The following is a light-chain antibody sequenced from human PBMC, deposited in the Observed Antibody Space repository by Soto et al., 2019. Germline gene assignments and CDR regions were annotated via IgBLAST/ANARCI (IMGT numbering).Light chain of an antibody. Sequence: EIIMTQSPASLSVSPGERVTLSCRAGQGVTTNFAWYQQKSGQSPRLLIYDVPTRATGVPARFSGTGSETDFTLTISGLQSEDSAVYFCQQYNNWPFSFGQGTRLEI. CDR1: QGVTTN. J-gene: IGKJ5*01. CDR2: DVP. CDR3: QQYNNWPFS. V-gene: IGKV3-15*01.